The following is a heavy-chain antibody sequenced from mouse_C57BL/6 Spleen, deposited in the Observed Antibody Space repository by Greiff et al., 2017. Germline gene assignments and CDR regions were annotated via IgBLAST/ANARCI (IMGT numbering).Heavy chain of an antibody. Sequence: EVKLQQSGPELVKPGASVKISCKASGYTFTDYYMNWVKQSHGKSLEWIGDINPNNGGTSYNQKFKGKATLTVDKSSSTAYMELRSLTSEDSAVYYCARTYYGSSSRYFDVWGTGTTVTVSS. CDR3: ARTYYGSSSRYFDV. D-gene: IGHD1-1*01. J-gene: IGHJ1*03. V-gene: IGHV1-26*01. CDR2: INPNNGGT. CDR1: GYTFTDYY.